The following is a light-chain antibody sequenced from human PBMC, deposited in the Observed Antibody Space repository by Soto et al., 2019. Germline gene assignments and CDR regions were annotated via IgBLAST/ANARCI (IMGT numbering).Light chain of an antibody. Sequence: QSALTQPASVSGSPGQSITISCTGTSSDVGSYNLVSWYQQHPGKAPKLMIYEGSKRPSGVSNRFSGSKSGNTASLPISGLQAEDEADYYCSSYAGSLYVFGTGTKVTVL. CDR2: EGS. CDR1: SSDVGSYNL. V-gene: IGLV2-23*01. J-gene: IGLJ1*01. CDR3: SSYAGSLYV.